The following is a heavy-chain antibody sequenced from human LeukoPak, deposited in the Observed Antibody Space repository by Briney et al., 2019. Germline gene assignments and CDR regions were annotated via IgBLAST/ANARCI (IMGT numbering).Heavy chain of an antibody. CDR3: AKGATNYYDSSGYWDY. V-gene: IGHV3-23*01. D-gene: IGHD3-22*01. Sequence: PGGSLRLSCAASGFTLGSYAMSWVRQGPGKGLEWVSAISVSGNTYHADSVKGRFTISRDNSKNTLYLQMNSLRAEDTAVYYCAKGATNYYDSSGYWDYWGQGTLVTVSS. CDR2: ISVSGNT. J-gene: IGHJ4*02. CDR1: GFTLGSYA.